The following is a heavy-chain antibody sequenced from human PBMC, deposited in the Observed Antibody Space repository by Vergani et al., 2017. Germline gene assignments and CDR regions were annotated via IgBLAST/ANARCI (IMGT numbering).Heavy chain of an antibody. CDR3: AKDIEAAAGAYYFYY. J-gene: IGHJ4*02. D-gene: IGHD6-13*01. V-gene: IGHV3-23*01. CDR1: GFTFSSYA. Sequence: EVQLLESGGGLVQPGGSLRLSCAASGFTFSSYAMSWVRQAPGQGLEWVSAISGSGGCTYYADSVKGRFTISRDNSKNTLYLQINSLRAEDTAVDYCAKDIEAAAGAYYFYYWGQGPLVTVSS. CDR2: ISGSGGCT.